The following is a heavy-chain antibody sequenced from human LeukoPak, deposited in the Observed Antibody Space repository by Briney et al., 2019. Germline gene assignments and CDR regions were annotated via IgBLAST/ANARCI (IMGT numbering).Heavy chain of an antibody. CDR2: ISDDSNYI. CDR3: ARDRLLEDRDYNYYYYMDV. D-gene: IGHD1-1*01. J-gene: IGHJ6*03. V-gene: IGHV3-21*01. Sequence: PGGSLRLSCAASGFTFSTYSGNWIRQAPGKGLEWVSSISDDSNYIYYADSVRGRFTISRDNAKNSLSLQMNSLRAEDTAVYYCARDRLLEDRDYNYYYYMDVWGIGTTVTVSS. CDR1: GFTFSTYS.